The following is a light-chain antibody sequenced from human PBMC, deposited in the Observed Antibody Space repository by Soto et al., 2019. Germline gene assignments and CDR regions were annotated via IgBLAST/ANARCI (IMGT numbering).Light chain of an antibody. CDR1: NSNVGAGYD. J-gene: IGLJ3*02. CDR2: AYS. Sequence: QSVLTQPPSVSGAPGQRVTISCTGSNSNVGAGYDVHWYQQLPGAAPKLLIHAYSNRPSGVPGRFSGSKSGTSASLAITGLQAEDEADYYCQSYDTNLSGWVFGGGTKLTVL. CDR3: QSYDTNLSGWV. V-gene: IGLV1-40*01.